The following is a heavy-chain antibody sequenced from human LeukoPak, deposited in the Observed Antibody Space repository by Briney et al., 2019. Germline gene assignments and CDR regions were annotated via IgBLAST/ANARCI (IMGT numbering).Heavy chain of an antibody. D-gene: IGHD4-17*01. Sequence: GGPLRLSCEASGFTVSSNSMSWVGQAPGKGLEWVSFISSSGSTINYADSVKGRFTISRDNAKNSLYLQMNSLRAEDTAVYYCARDTYGDYSLDYWGQGTLVTVSS. CDR1: GFTVSSNS. J-gene: IGHJ4*02. V-gene: IGHV3-11*01. CDR3: ARDTYGDYSLDY. CDR2: ISSSGSTI.